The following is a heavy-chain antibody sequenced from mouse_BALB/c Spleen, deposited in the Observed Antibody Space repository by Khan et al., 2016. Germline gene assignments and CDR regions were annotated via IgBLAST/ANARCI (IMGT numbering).Heavy chain of an antibody. CDR2: IDPENDFT. J-gene: IGHJ3*01. V-gene: IGHV1S136*01. Sequence: VQLQQSGPELVKPGASVKMSCKASGYTFSRYVIHWVKQKPGQGLEWIGYIDPENDFTTYHEKFKGKATLTSDQSSNTAYMDLSSLTSEDSAVYYCVRPFGDCFAYWGQGTLVTVSA. CDR1: GYTFSRYV. CDR3: VRPFGDCFAY.